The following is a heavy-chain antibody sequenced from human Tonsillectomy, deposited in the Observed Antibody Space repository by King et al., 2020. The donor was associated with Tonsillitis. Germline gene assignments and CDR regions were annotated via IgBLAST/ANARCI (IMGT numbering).Heavy chain of an antibody. Sequence: QLVQSGAEVKKPGASVKVSCKASGYTFTNYYMHLVRQAPGQGLECRGIINPSDISTNYAQKFQGRVTMTRDTSTSTVYMELSSLRSEDTAVYYCARVEDTAMVTTTFDYWGQGTLVTVSS. CDR3: ARVEDTAMVTTTFDY. D-gene: IGHD5-18*01. V-gene: IGHV1-46*01. J-gene: IGHJ4*02. CDR1: GYTFTNYY. CDR2: INPSDIST.